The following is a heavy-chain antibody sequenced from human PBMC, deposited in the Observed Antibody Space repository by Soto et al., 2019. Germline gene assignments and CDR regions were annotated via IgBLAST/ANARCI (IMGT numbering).Heavy chain of an antibody. Sequence: ASVKVSCKASGYTFTSYAMHWVRQAPGQRLEWMGWINAGNGHTKYSQKFQGRVTITRDTSASTAYMELSSLRFEDTAVYYCARDPLMDVWGQGTTVTVSS. V-gene: IGHV1-3*01. CDR2: INAGNGHT. CDR3: ARDPLMDV. J-gene: IGHJ6*02. CDR1: GYTFTSYA.